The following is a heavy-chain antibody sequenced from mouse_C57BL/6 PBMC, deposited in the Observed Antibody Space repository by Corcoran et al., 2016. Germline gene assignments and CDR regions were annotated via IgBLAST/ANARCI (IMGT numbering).Heavy chain of an antibody. CDR3: AREHYGSSSPFAY. CDR1: GFNIKNTY. V-gene: IGHV14-3*01. D-gene: IGHD1-1*01. J-gene: IGHJ3*01. CDR2: IDPANGNT. Sequence: EVQLQQSVAELVRPGASVKLSCTASGFNIKNTYMHWVKQRPEQGLEWIGRIDPANGNTKYAPKFQGKATLTVDTSSSTAYMELHSLTSEDSAVYFCAREHYGSSSPFAYWGQGTLVTVSA.